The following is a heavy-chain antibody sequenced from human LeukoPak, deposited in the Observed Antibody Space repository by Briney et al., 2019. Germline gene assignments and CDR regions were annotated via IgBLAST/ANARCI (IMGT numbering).Heavy chain of an antibody. J-gene: IGHJ4*02. CDR2: ITASGDST. V-gene: IGHV3-23*01. CDR1: GFTFSSYA. CDR3: AKSDHGFWTGYKK. Sequence: GGSLRLSCAASGFTFSSYAMSWVREAPGKGLGWGSAITASGDSTYYADSVRGRFTISRDNSKSTLYLQMNSPRADDTAVYYCAKSDHGFWTGYKKWGQGTLVTVSS. D-gene: IGHD3/OR15-3a*01.